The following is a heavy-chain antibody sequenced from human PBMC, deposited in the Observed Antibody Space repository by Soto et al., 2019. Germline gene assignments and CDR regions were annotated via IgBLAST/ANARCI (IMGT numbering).Heavy chain of an antibody. D-gene: IGHD3-22*01. Sequence: PGGSLRLSCAASGFTFSTYWMSWVRQAPGKGLEWVANIKEDGSEKYYVDSVEGRFTISRDNAKNSLYLQMTSLRAEDTALYYCARGWGYFDSSGVPYLYAMDVWGQGTTVTVSS. J-gene: IGHJ6*02. CDR2: IKEDGSEK. CDR3: ARGWGYFDSSGVPYLYAMDV. V-gene: IGHV3-7*01. CDR1: GFTFSTYW.